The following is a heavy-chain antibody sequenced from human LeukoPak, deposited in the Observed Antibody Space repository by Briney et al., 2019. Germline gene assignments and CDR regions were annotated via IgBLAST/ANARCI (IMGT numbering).Heavy chain of an antibody. CDR2: ISAYNGNT. Sequence: ASVKVSCTASGYTFTSYGISWVRQAPGQGLEWMGWISAYNGNTNYAQKLQGRVTMTTDTSTSTAYMELRSLRSDDTAVYYCARVRSLLWFGELYNWGQGTLVTVSS. J-gene: IGHJ4*02. V-gene: IGHV1-18*01. CDR3: ARVRSLLWFGELYN. CDR1: GYTFTSYG. D-gene: IGHD3-10*01.